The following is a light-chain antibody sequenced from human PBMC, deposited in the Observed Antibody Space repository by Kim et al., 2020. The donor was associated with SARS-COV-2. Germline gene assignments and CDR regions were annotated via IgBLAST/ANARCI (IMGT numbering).Light chain of an antibody. CDR1: RSDIGGDYD. V-gene: IGLV1-40*01. Sequence: GQRGTRSWTGSRSDIGGDYDLLWYLQVAGTAPTLPIYGNNNRPSGGPDRLSGSQSGSAASLANIELLAAEGADYYCQSSDSRLREVFGGGTQLTVL. J-gene: IGLJ2*01. CDR3: QSSDSRLREV. CDR2: GNN.